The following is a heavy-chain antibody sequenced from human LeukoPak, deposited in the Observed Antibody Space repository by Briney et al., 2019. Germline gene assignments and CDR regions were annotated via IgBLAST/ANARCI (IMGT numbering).Heavy chain of an antibody. J-gene: IGHJ3*02. CDR2: IDYRGKA. CDR1: GDSIRSDNYF. CDR3: AREVNMPFDSDGFDI. D-gene: IGHD1/OR15-1a*01. Sequence: SEPLSLTCTVSGDSIRSDNYFWSWLRQSPEEGLKWIAYIDYRGKAFYDPSLTSRVTISIDTSRNQFSLRLTSVTAADTAVYFCAREVNMPFDSDGFDIWGQGTMVTVSS. V-gene: IGHV4-30-4*08.